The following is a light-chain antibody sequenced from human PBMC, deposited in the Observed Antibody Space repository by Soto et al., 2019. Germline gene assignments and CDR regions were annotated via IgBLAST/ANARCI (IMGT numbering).Light chain of an antibody. J-gene: IGLJ3*02. CDR1: ISDVGTYNL. CDR3: SSYTTSTPGV. CDR2: EVI. Sequence: QSALTQPASVSGSPGQSITISCTGTISDVGTYNLVSWYQQHPGKAPKLIIYEVINRPSGVSNRFSGSKSANTASLTISGLQAEDEADYYCSSYTTSTPGVFGGGTKLTVL. V-gene: IGLV2-14*02.